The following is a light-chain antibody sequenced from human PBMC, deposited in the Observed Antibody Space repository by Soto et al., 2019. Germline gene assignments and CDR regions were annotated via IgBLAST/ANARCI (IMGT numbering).Light chain of an antibody. Sequence: QSALTQPPSASGSPGQSVTISCTGTSSDVGAYNYVSWYQQLPGKAPKLIIYEVSKRPSGVPDRFSGSKSGNTASQTVSGLQAEDEADYYCTSYAGTYSFFYVFGTGTKVTVL. V-gene: IGLV2-8*01. J-gene: IGLJ1*01. CDR1: SSDVGAYNY. CDR2: EVS. CDR3: TSYAGTYSFFYV.